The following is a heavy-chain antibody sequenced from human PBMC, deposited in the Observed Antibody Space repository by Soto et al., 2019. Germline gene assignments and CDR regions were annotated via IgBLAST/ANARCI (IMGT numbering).Heavy chain of an antibody. V-gene: IGHV3-33*01. Sequence: QVQLVESGGGVVQPGRSLRLSCAASGFTFSSYGMHWVRQAPGKGLEWVAVIRYDGSNKYYADSVKGRFTISRDNSKNTLYLQTNSQRAEKTAVYHCAVLEPSGSFDIWGQGTMVTVSS. J-gene: IGHJ3*02. CDR1: GFTFSSYG. D-gene: IGHD3-10*01. CDR3: AVLEPSGSFDI. CDR2: IRYDGSNK.